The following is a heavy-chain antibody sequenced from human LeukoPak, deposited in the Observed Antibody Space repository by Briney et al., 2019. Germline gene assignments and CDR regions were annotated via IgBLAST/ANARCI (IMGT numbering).Heavy chain of an antibody. V-gene: IGHV5-51*01. CDR3: ARVGATVGYFQH. Sequence: GESLKISCKGSGYSFTTYSIGWVRQMPGKGLEWMGIVYPGDSHTRYSPSFQGQVTISADKSISTAYLQWSSLKASDTAMYYCARVGATVGYFQHWGQGTLVTVSS. CDR2: VYPGDSHT. J-gene: IGHJ1*01. D-gene: IGHD1-26*01. CDR1: GYSFTTYS.